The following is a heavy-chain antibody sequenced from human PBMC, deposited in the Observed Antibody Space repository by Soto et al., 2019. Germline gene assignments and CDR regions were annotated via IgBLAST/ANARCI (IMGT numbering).Heavy chain of an antibody. J-gene: IGHJ5*01. CDR2: IKEDGTEK. CDR1: GFTFSAYW. Sequence: PGGSLRLSCAASGFTFSAYWMSWVRQAPGKGLEWVANIKEDGTEKYYVDSVRGRFTISRDTAKNSLYLEMNSLRAEDTAVYYCARSPWDCSSTNCPDSWGQGTLVTVSS. CDR3: ARSPWDCSSTNCPDS. V-gene: IGHV3-7*01. D-gene: IGHD2-2*01.